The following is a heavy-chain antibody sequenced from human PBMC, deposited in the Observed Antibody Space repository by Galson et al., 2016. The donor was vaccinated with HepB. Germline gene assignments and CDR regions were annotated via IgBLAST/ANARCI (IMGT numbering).Heavy chain of an antibody. Sequence: SLRLSCAASGFTFSSYSMNWIRQAPGKGLEWVSYISASSTTIYYADSVKGRFTISRDNAKNSLYLQMSSLRAEDTAVYYCAREAAAGYWGQGTLVTVSS. V-gene: IGHV3-48*01. CDR2: ISASSTTI. CDR3: AREAAAGY. CDR1: GFTFSSYS. D-gene: IGHD6-25*01. J-gene: IGHJ4*02.